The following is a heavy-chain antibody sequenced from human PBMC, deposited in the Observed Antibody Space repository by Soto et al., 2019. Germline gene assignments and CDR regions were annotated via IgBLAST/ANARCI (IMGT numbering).Heavy chain of an antibody. CDR2: INPNSGGT. D-gene: IGHD2-2*01. CDR1: GYTFTGYY. CDR3: ARVSEYQLLFR. J-gene: IGHJ4*02. Sequence: QVQLVQSGAEVKKPGASVKVSCKASGYTFTGYYMHWVRQAPGQGLEWMGWINPNSGGTNYAQKCQGRVTMTRDTSISTAYMELSRLRSDDTAVYCCARVSEYQLLFRWGQGTLVTVAS. V-gene: IGHV1-2*02.